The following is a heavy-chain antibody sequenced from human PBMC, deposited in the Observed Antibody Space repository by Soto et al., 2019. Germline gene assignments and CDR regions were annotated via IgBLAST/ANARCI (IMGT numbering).Heavy chain of an antibody. CDR3: VKVDYYGSGSYYNYYYYGMYV. CDR1: GFTFSSDA. J-gene: IGHJ6*02. V-gene: IGHV3-64D*06. D-gene: IGHD3-10*01. CDR2: ISSNGGST. Sequence: PGGSLRVSCSASGFTFSSDAMHWVRQAPGKGLEYVSAISSNGGSTYYADSVKGRFTISRDNSKNTLYLQMSSLRAEDTAVYYCVKVDYYGSGSYYNYYYYGMYVWGQGTTVTVSS.